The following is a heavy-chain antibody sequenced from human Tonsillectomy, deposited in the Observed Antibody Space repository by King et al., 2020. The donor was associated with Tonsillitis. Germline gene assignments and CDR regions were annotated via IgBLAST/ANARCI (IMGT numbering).Heavy chain of an antibody. D-gene: IGHD1/OR15-1a*01. V-gene: IGHV3-73*02. J-gene: IGHJ4*02. Sequence: VQLVESGGGLVQPGGSLKLSCAASGLTFSASPMHWVRQASGKGLEWVGRIRTKANTFAKIYAASLKGRFTISRDDSKNTAYLQMNSLETEDTAIYYCAAADGSETIDYWGQGTLVTVSP. CDR1: GLTFSASP. CDR2: IRTKANTFAK. CDR3: AAADGSETIDY.